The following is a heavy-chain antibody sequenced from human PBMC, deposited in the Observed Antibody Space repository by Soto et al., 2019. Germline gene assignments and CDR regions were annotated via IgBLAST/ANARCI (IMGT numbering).Heavy chain of an antibody. Sequence: QAQLQTSGPGLVKPSETLSLTCTVSSVSINSFTNHYCSWLRQPPGKGLEWVGYISKSGFTRYNPALSSRVTLSVDTCKNQFSLKLSSVTAAATALYFCATQGFGKLHGLVDGWGQGPRVTVSS. J-gene: IGHJ6*02. CDR3: ATQGFGKLHGLVDG. CDR1: SVSINSFTNHY. CDR2: ISKSGFT. D-gene: IGHD3-10*01. V-gene: IGHV4-59*08.